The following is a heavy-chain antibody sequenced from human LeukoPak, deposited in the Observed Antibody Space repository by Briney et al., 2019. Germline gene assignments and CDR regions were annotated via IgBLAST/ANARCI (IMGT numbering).Heavy chain of an antibody. CDR3: ARDRPGYSSGWYSFDY. D-gene: IGHD6-19*01. J-gene: IGHJ4*02. CDR2: IYSGGRT. CDR1: GFTVSSNY. V-gene: IGHV3-66*02. Sequence: GGSLRLSCAASGFTVSSNYMSWVRQAPGKGLEWDSVIYSGGRTYNADSVKGRFTISRDNSKNTLYLQMNSLRAEDTAVYYCARDRPGYSSGWYSFDYWGQGTLVTVSS.